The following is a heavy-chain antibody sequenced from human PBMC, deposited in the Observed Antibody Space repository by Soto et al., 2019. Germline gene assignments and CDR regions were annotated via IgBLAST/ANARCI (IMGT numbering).Heavy chain of an antibody. CDR1: GFTFSNYA. CDR2: ISGSGGST. V-gene: IGHV3-23*01. D-gene: IGHD3-9*01. CDR3: AKYKRYFDWLLLGLFDY. J-gene: IGHJ4*02. Sequence: SLRLSCAASGFTFSNYAMSWVRQAPGKGLEWVSAISGSGGSTYYADSVKGRFTISRDNSKNTLYLQMNSLRAEDTAVYYCAKYKRYFDWLLLGLFDYWGQGTLVTVSS.